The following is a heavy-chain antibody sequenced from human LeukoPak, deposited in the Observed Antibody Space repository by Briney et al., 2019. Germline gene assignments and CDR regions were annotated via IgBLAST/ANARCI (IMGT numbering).Heavy chain of an antibody. J-gene: IGHJ4*02. D-gene: IGHD2-2*01. CDR3: ARGRGGIVVVPAAMPDFDY. Sequence: SETLSLTCAVYGGSFSGYYWSCVRQPPGKGLEWIGEINHSGRTNYNPSLTSRVTIPVDTSKNQFSLKLSSVTAADTAVYHCARGRGGIVVVPAAMPDFDYWGQGTLVTVSS. CDR1: GGSFSGYY. CDR2: INHSGRT. V-gene: IGHV4-34*01.